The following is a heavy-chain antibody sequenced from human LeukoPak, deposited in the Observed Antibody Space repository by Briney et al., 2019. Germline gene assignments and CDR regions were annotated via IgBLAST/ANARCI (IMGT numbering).Heavy chain of an antibody. J-gene: IGHJ4*02. CDR2: TRSDGSNT. D-gene: IGHD3-10*01. CDR3: AIIPLGGRFDY. CDR1: GFTFSTYN. Sequence: GGSLRLSCAASGFTFSTYNMHWVRQAPGKGLEWVAFTRSDGSNTYYGDSVKGRFTISRDNSKKILHLQMNSLRPGDTALYYCAIIPLGGRFDYWGQGTLVIVSS. V-gene: IGHV3-30*02.